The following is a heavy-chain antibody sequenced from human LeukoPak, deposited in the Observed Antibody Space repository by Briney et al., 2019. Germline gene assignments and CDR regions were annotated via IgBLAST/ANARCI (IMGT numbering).Heavy chain of an antibody. CDR1: GLTFSSYE. D-gene: IGHD6-19*01. CDR3: AREYSSGWYRGPLDY. CDR2: ISSSGSTI. V-gene: IGHV3-48*03. J-gene: IGHJ4*02. Sequence: GGSLRLSCAASGLTFSSYEMNWVRQAPGKGLEWVSYISSSGSTIYYADSVKGRFTISRDNAKNSLYLQMNSLRAEDTAVYYCAREYSSGWYRGPLDYWGQGTLVTVSS.